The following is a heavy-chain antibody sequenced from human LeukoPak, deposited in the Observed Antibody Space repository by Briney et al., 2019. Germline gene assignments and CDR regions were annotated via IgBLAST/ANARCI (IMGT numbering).Heavy chain of an antibody. CDR3: ARGGVNTFWSGYYGDAFDI. CDR2: IKQDGSEK. CDR1: GFTFSSYW. Sequence: GGSLRLSCAACGFTFSSYWMSWVRQAPGKGLEWVANIKQDGSEKYYVDSVKGRFTTSRDNAKNSLYLQMNSLRAEDTAVYYCARGGVNTFWSGYYGDAFDIWGQGTMVTVSS. V-gene: IGHV3-7*01. J-gene: IGHJ3*02. D-gene: IGHD3-3*01.